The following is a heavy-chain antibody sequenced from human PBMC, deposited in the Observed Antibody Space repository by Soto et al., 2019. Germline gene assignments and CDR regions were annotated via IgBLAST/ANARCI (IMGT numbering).Heavy chain of an antibody. CDR2: IGSGSAHI. D-gene: IGHD3-22*01. J-gene: IGHJ3*02. CDR1: GFTFSFYI. Sequence: GGSLRLSCAASGFTFSFYIMNWVRQAAGKGLEWVSSIGSGSAHIYYADSVKGRFTISRDNAKNSLFLQMNSLRAEDTAVYYCARAYYYDSSGYQTAFDIWGQGTMVTVSS. V-gene: IGHV3-21*01. CDR3: ARAYYYDSSGYQTAFDI.